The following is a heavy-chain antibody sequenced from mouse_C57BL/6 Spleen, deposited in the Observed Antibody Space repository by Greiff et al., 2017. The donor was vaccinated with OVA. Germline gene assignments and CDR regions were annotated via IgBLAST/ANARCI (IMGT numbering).Heavy chain of an antibody. Sequence: QVQLQQPGAELVKPGASVKLSCKASGYTFTSYWMQWVKQRPGQGLEWIGEIDPSDSYTNYNQKFKGKATLTVDTSSSTAYMQLSSLTSEDSAVYYCARVTTVVAKDWYFDVWGTGTTVTVSS. V-gene: IGHV1-50*01. D-gene: IGHD1-1*01. J-gene: IGHJ1*03. CDR1: GYTFTSYW. CDR2: IDPSDSYT. CDR3: ARVTTVVAKDWYFDV.